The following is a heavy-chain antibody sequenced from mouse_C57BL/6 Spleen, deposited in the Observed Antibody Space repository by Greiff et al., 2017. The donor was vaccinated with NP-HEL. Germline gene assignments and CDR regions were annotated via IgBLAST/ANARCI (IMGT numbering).Heavy chain of an antibody. CDR3: ARGHYSNYDYFDY. CDR2: IDPSDSET. J-gene: IGHJ2*01. CDR1: GYTFTSYW. D-gene: IGHD2-5*01. V-gene: IGHV1-52*01. Sequence: QVQLQQPGAELVRPGSSVKLSCKASGYTFTSYWMHWVKQRPIQGLEWIGNIDPSDSETHYNQKFKDKATLTVDKSSSTAYMQLSSLTSEDSAVYYCARGHYSNYDYFDYWGQGTTLTVSS.